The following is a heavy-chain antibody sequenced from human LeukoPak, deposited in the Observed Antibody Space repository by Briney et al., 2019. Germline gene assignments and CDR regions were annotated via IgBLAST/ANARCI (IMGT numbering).Heavy chain of an antibody. CDR1: GGTFSSYA. Sequence: SVKVSCKASGGTFSSYAISWVRQAPGQGLGWMGGIIPIFGTTNYAQKFKGRVTITADKSTSTAYMELSRLRSDDTAVYYCARDFTYYYGSGKVDSGRGAFDIWGQGTMATVSS. CDR3: ARDFTYYYGSGKVDSGRGAFDI. D-gene: IGHD3-10*01. CDR2: IIPIFGTT. J-gene: IGHJ3*02. V-gene: IGHV1-69*06.